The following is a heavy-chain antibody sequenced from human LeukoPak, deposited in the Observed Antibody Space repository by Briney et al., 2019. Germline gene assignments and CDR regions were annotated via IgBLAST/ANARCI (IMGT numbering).Heavy chain of an antibody. D-gene: IGHD3-10*01. V-gene: IGHV4-38-2*01. CDR3: ARTYGSGSGFDY. J-gene: IGHJ4*02. CDR2: IYHSGST. CDR1: GYSITTGYY. Sequence: SETLSLTRAVSGYSITTGYYWGWIRQPPGKGLEWIGSIYHSGSTYNNPSLKSRVTISVDTSKNQFSLNLRSVTAADTAVYYCARTYGSGSGFDYWGQGTLVTVSS.